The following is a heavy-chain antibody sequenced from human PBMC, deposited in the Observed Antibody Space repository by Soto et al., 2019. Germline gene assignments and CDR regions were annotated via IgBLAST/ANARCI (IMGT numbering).Heavy chain of an antibody. Sequence: QVTLKESGPALVKPTETLTLTCTVSGFSLTTGKMGVSWIRQPPGKALEWLAHIFSDNERSYSTSLQGRLTISKDTTGSQGVLSMTNVDPVDTATYCCARMKVDSYQFYYAMDVWGQGTTVTFSS. CDR2: IFSDNER. D-gene: IGHD2-21*02. CDR1: GFSLTTGKMG. J-gene: IGHJ6*02. V-gene: IGHV2-26*01. CDR3: ARMKVDSYQFYYAMDV.